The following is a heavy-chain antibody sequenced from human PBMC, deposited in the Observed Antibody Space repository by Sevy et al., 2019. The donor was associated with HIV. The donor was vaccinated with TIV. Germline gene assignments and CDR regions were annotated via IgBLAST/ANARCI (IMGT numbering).Heavy chain of an antibody. Sequence: ASVKVSCKASGYTFTSYGISWVRQAPGQGLEWMGWISAYNGNTNYAQKLQGRVTMTTDTSRSTAYMELRSLRSDDTAVYYCVGVRYCSSTSCHHSYYYYYYGMDVWGQGTTVTVSS. V-gene: IGHV1-18*01. CDR1: GYTFTSYG. J-gene: IGHJ6*02. D-gene: IGHD2-2*01. CDR3: VGVRYCSSTSCHHSYYYYYYGMDV. CDR2: ISAYNGNT.